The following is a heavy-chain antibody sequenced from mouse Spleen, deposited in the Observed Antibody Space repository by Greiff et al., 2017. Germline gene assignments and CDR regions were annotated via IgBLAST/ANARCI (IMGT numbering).Heavy chain of an antibody. D-gene: IGHD2-3*01. CDR1: GFTFSDYG. CDR2: ISSGSSTI. CDR3: ARGVIYDGYSAWFAY. Sequence: EVQLVESGGGLVKPGGSLKLSCAASGFTFSDYGMHWVRQAPEKGLEWVAYISSGSSTIYYADTVKGRFTISRDNAKNTLFLQMTSLRSEDTAMYYCARGVIYDGYSAWFAYWGQGTLVTVSA. V-gene: IGHV5-17*01. J-gene: IGHJ3*01.